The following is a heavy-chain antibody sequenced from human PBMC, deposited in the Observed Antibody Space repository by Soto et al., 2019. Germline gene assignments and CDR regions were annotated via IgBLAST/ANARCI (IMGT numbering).Heavy chain of an antibody. V-gene: IGHV3-73*01. J-gene: IGHJ4*02. CDR1: GFTFSGYA. CDR2: IRSKANSYAT. CDR3: TITLNQFPY. Sequence: GGSLRLSCAASGFTFSGYAMHWVRQASGKGLEWVGQIRSKANSYATAYAAAVKGRFSISRDDSKNVAYLQMNSLRTEDTAVYYCTITLNQFPYWGQGTLVTVSS.